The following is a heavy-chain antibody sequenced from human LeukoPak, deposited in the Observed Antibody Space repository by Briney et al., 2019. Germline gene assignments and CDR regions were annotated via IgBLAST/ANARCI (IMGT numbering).Heavy chain of an antibody. V-gene: IGHV1-69*13. CDR2: IIPIFGTA. CDR1: GGTFSSYA. J-gene: IGHJ4*02. D-gene: IGHD5-12*01. Sequence: SVKVSCKASGGTFSSYAISWVRQAPGQGLEWMGGIIPIFGTANYAQKFQGRVTITADESTSTAYMELSSLRSEDTAVYYCARDALNIMATMYFDYWGQGTLVTVSS. CDR3: ARDALNIMATMYFDY.